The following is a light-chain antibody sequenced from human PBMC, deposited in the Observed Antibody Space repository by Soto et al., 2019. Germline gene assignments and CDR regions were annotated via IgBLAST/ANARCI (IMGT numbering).Light chain of an antibody. CDR3: QQYVTAFRT. J-gene: IGKJ1*01. V-gene: IGKV3-15*01. Sequence: EIVMTQSPATLSVSPGERATLSCRASQSVSIDLAWYQQTPGQAPRLLIYGASTRATGIPVRFSGSGSGTEFTLTISSLQPDDFATYYCQQYVTAFRTFSQGTKVDIK. CDR2: GAS. CDR1: QSVSID.